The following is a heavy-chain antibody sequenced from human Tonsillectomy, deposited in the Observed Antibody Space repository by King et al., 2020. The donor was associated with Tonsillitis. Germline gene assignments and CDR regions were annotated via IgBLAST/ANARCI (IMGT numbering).Heavy chain of an antibody. V-gene: IGHV5-10-1*03. Sequence: DVQLVESGAEVKKPGESLRISCKGSGYSFSNYWISWVRQMPGKGLEWMGRIDPSDSYTDYSPSFQGHVTISADKSISTVYLQWSSLKASDTAMYYCARKDGGTWYFYYAMDVWGQGTTVTVSS. CDR1: GYSFSNYW. CDR3: ARKDGGTWYFYYAMDV. D-gene: IGHD5-24*01. CDR2: IDPSDSYT. J-gene: IGHJ6*02.